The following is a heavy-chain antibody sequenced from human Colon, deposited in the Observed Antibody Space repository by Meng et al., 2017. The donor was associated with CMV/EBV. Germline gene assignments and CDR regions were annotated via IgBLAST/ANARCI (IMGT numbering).Heavy chain of an antibody. CDR1: GYTFSNYF. Sequence: ASVKVSCKASGYTFSNYFIHWVRQAPGQGLEWMGWIDPRSGDTNYAQKFQGRVTMTRDTSISTAYMELSRLRSDDTAVYYCARGGVVVPAAPEYYYGMDVWGQGTTVTVSS. CDR2: IDPRSGDT. CDR3: ARGGVVVPAAPEYYYGMDV. J-gene: IGHJ6*02. V-gene: IGHV1-2*02. D-gene: IGHD2-2*01.